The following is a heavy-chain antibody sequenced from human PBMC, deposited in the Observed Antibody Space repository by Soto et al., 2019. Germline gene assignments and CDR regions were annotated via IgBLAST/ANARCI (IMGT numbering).Heavy chain of an antibody. CDR1: GYTFPSYW. D-gene: IGHD2-2*01. Sequence: PGESLKISCKASGYTFPSYWIGWVRQMPGKGLEWMGTIYPGDSDTRYSPSFQGQVTISADKSISTAYLQWSSLKASDTAVYYCARHEGVHAADGLDVWGQGTTVTVSS. CDR3: ARHEGVHAADGLDV. CDR2: IYPGDSDT. V-gene: IGHV5-51*01. J-gene: IGHJ6*02.